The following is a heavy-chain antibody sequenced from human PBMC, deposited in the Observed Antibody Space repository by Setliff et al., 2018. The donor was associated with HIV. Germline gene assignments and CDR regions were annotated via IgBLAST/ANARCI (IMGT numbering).Heavy chain of an antibody. CDR2: ISPSEST. CDR3: ARVGSVGYFRFFDY. D-gene: IGHD1-26*01. CDR1: RDSMSSETFY. J-gene: IGHJ4*02. V-gene: IGHV4-61*09. Sequence: SETLSLTCTVSRDSMSSETFYWSWVRKPAGKRLEWIGHISPSESTNYHPALKSRATISLDTSKNQVHLTLTSVTAADTAVYHCARVGSVGYFRFFDYWGQGTLVT.